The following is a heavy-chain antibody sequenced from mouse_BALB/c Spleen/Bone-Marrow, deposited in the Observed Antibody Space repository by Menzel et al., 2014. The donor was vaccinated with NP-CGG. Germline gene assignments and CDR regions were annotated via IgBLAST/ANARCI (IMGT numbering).Heavy chain of an antibody. J-gene: IGHJ3*01. Sequence: QVQLHQSGAELVRPWASVKLSCKALGYTFTDYELHWVKQTPVHGLEWIGAIHQVSGGTAYSQKLKGKASLTADKSYRTASMEISSLTSEDSAVCYCTGGWDWVAHGGKGTLVTVPA. CDR3: TGGWDWVAH. CDR2: IHQVSGGT. D-gene: IGHD4-1*01. CDR1: GYTFTDYE. V-gene: IGHV1-15*01.